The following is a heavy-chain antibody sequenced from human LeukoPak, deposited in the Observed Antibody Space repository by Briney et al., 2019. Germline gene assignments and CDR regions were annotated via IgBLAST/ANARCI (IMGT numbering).Heavy chain of an antibody. D-gene: IGHD5-18*01. CDR1: GYTFTSYD. Sequence: EASVEVSCKASGYTFTSYDINWVRQATGQGLEWMGWMNPNSGNTGYAQKFQGRVTMTRNTSISTAYMELSSLRSEDTAVYYCARAPCYTAMAMARKIRNNWFDPWGQGTLVTVSS. J-gene: IGHJ5*02. CDR2: MNPNSGNT. V-gene: IGHV1-8*01. CDR3: ARAPCYTAMAMARKIRNNWFDP.